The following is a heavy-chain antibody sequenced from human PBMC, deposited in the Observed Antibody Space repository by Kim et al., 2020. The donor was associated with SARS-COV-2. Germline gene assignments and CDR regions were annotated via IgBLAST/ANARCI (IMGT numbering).Heavy chain of an antibody. D-gene: IGHD3-16*01. V-gene: IGHV5-51*01. CDR3: ASLTSMGVQADY. J-gene: IGHJ4*02. Sequence: RYSPSFQGQVTISADKSISTAYLQWSSLKASDTAMYYCASLTSMGVQADYWGQGTLVTVSS.